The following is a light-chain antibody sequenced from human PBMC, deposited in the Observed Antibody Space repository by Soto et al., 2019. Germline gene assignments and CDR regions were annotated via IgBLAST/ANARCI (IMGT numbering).Light chain of an antibody. CDR3: QSYDSSLSGYV. Sequence: QSVLTQPPSVSGAPGQRVTISCTGSSSNIGAGYGVHWYQQLPGTAPKLLIYGNSNRPSGVPDRFSGSKSGTSASLAITGLQAEDEADYYRQSYDSSLSGYVFGTGTKLTVL. CDR2: GNS. CDR1: SSNIGAGYG. J-gene: IGLJ1*01. V-gene: IGLV1-40*01.